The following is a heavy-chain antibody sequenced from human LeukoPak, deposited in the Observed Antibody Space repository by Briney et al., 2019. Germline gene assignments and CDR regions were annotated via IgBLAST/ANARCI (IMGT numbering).Heavy chain of an antibody. V-gene: IGHV3-30*18. CDR1: GFGFSGYG. CDR3: AKDWGVYCSSSSCYFDY. D-gene: IGHD2-2*01. CDR2: ISYDGSDK. Sequence: GGSLRLSCAASGFGFSGYGMHWVRQAPGKGLEWVAVISYDGSDKYYADPVKGRFTISRDNSKNTLYLQMNSLRPEDTAVYYCAKDWGVYCSSSSCYFDYWGQGTLVTVSS. J-gene: IGHJ4*02.